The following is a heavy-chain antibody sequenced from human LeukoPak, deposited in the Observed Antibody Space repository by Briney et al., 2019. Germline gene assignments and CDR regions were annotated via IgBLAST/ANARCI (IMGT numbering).Heavy chain of an antibody. CDR2: IKQDGSEK. J-gene: IGHJ6*03. D-gene: IGHD2-2*01. CDR1: GFTFSSYW. V-gene: IGHV3-7*01. CDR3: ARLYCSSTSCYYYCYYMDV. Sequence: GGSLRLSCAASGFTFSSYWMSWVRQGPGKGLEWVANIKQDGSEKYYVDSVKGRFTISRDNAKNSLYLQMNSLRAEDTAMYYCARLYCSSTSCYYYCYYMDVWGKGTTVTVSS.